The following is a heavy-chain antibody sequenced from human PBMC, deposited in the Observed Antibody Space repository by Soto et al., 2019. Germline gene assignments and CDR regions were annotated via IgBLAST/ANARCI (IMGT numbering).Heavy chain of an antibody. CDR3: ARSPRSSPYFDY. D-gene: IGHD6-13*01. Sequence: GESLKISCQGSGYSFGAYWIGWVRQLPGKGLEWMGIIYPGDHETRYSPSFHGKVTISADRSINTAYLQWNSLEASDTAFYFCARSPRSSPYFDYWGQGALVTVSS. CDR2: IYPGDHET. CDR1: GYSFGAYW. V-gene: IGHV5-51*01. J-gene: IGHJ4*02.